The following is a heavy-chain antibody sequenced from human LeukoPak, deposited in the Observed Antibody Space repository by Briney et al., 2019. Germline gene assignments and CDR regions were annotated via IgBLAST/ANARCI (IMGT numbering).Heavy chain of an antibody. D-gene: IGHD2-2*01. Sequence: SETLSLTCTVSGASVTGPFWSWIRQPPGKGLEWIGYINYGRRTKYNPSLESRVTISVDTSKDQFSLNLTSVTAADTAVYYCARLKCISTTCPSRYVMDVWGQGTTVTVSS. V-gene: IGHV4-59*02. CDR3: ARLKCISTTCPSRYVMDV. J-gene: IGHJ6*02. CDR2: INYGRRT. CDR1: GASVTGPF.